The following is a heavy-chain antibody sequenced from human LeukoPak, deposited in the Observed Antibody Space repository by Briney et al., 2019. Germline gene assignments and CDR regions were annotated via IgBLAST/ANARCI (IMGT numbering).Heavy chain of an antibody. CDR3: ARDNYDSNTPYYFDY. CDR2: ISSSGSTI. V-gene: IGHV3-48*03. Sequence: PGGSLRLSCAASGFTFSTYEMNWVRQAPGKGLEWVSYISSSGSTIYYADSVKGRFTISRDNAKNSLYLQMNSLRAEDTAVYYCARDNYDSNTPYYFDYWGQGTLVTVSS. CDR1: GFTFSTYE. D-gene: IGHD3-22*01. J-gene: IGHJ4*02.